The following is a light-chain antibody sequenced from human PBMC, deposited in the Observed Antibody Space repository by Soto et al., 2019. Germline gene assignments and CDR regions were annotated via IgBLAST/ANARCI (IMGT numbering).Light chain of an antibody. CDR3: QKYNSWPLT. Sequence: EIVMTQSPATLSVSPGESASLSWKASQSVGSDLAWYQQKPGQAPRIVIYDIFTRATGVPTRIGGSGSGTELTLTISRLQSEDFAVYYCQKYNSWPLTCGGGTKVDIK. J-gene: IGKJ4*01. CDR2: DIF. V-gene: IGKV3D-15*01. CDR1: QSVGSD.